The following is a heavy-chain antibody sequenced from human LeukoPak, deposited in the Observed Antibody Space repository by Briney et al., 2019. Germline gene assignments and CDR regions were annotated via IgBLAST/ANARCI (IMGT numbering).Heavy chain of an antibody. CDR2: INHSGST. CDR3: ARAPNGDPFDY. V-gene: IGHV4-34*01. D-gene: IGHD7-27*01. Sequence: SETLSLTCAVYGGSFSGYYWSWIRQPPGKGLEWIGEINHSGSTNYNPSLKSRVTISVDTSKNQFSLKLSSVTAADTAVYYCARAPNGDPFDYWGQGTLVTVSS. CDR1: GGSFSGYY. J-gene: IGHJ4*02.